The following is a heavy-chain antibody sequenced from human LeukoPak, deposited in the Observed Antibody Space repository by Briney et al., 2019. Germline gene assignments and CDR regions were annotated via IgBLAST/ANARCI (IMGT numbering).Heavy chain of an antibody. D-gene: IGHD2-2*02. J-gene: IGHJ4*02. V-gene: IGHV3-33*01. CDR2: IWYDGSNK. CDR3: ARLIVVVPTSTPPVGHSADY. CDR1: GFTFSSYG. Sequence: GRSLGLSCAASGFTFSSYGMHWVRQAPGKGLEWVAVIWYDGSNKYYADSVKGRFTISRDNSKNTLYLQMNSLRAEDTAVYYCARLIVVVPTSTPPVGHSADYWGRGTLVTVSS.